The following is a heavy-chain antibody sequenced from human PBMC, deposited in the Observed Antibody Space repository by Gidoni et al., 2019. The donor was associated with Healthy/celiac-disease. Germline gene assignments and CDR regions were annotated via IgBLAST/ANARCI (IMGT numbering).Heavy chain of an antibody. CDR2: ISGDGGST. CDR1: GFTFADYA. J-gene: IGHJ4*02. CDR3: AKDIVSDAPGGYFDY. Sequence: EVQLVESGGGVVQPGGSLRRSCGAPGFTFADYAMHWVRRAPGKGLGWVSLISGDGGSTYYAYSVKGRFTISRDNSKNSLYLQMNSLRTEDTALYYCAKDIVSDAPGGYFDYWGQGTLVTVSS. D-gene: IGHD2-2*01. V-gene: IGHV3-43*02.